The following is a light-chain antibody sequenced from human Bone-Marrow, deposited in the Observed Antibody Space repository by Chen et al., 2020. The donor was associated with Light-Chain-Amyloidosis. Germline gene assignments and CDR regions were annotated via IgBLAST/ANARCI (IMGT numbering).Light chain of an antibody. CDR1: QRISNW. CDR2: KAS. CDR3: QQGSSYSFT. J-gene: IGKJ2*01. V-gene: IGKV1-5*03. Sequence: DMQMTQCPCTLSAAVGDRVTITCRASQRISNWLAWYQQIPGKAANLLIYKASSLQRGVPSRFSGSGSGTEFTLTINSLQPADFTTYYCQQGSSYSFTCGQGTKLELK.